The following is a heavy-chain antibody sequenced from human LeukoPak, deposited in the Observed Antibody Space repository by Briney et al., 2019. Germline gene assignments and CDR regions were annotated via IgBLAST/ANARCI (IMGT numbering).Heavy chain of an antibody. J-gene: IGHJ5*02. D-gene: IGHD3-3*01. Sequence: SSETLSLTCAVYGGSFSGYYWSWIRQPPGKGLEWIGTMYHSGSTNYNPSLKSRVTISVDTSKNQFSLKLSSVTAADTAVYYCARGVVQRITIFGVGKNWFDPWGQGTLVTVSS. CDR2: MYHSGST. CDR1: GGSFSGYY. CDR3: ARGVVQRITIFGVGKNWFDP. V-gene: IGHV4-34*01.